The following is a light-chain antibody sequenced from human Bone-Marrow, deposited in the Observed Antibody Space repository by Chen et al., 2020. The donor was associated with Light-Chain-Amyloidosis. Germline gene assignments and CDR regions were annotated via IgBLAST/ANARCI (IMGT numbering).Light chain of an antibody. CDR3: QVWDRSSDRPG. CDR2: DDS. Sequence: SYVLTQPSSVSVAPGQTATIACGGNNIGSTSVHWYQQTPGQAPLLVVYDDSDRPSGIPERLSGSNSGTTATLTISRVEAGDEADYYCQVWDRSSDRPGFGGGTKLTVL. CDR1: NIGSTS. J-gene: IGLJ3*02. V-gene: IGLV3-21*02.